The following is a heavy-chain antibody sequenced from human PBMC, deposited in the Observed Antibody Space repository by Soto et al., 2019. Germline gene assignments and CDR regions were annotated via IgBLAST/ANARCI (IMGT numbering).Heavy chain of an antibody. J-gene: IGHJ4*02. CDR1: GFTFSSYA. D-gene: IGHD5-12*01. V-gene: IGHV3-30-3*01. CDR3: ASSWPATSYFDY. Sequence: PGGSLRLSCAASGFTFSSYAMHWVRQAPGKGLEWVAVISYDGSNKYYADSVKGRFTISRDNSKNTLYLQMNSLRAEDTAVYYCASSWPATSYFDYWGQGTLVTVSS. CDR2: ISYDGSNK.